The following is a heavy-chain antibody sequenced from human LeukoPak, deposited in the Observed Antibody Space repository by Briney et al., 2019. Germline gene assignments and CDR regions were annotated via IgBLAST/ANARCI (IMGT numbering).Heavy chain of an antibody. D-gene: IGHD3-22*01. CDR1: GFTFSTYT. J-gene: IGHJ4*02. V-gene: IGHV3-30-3*01. CDR3: ARGMYYYDSSGYYLDY. CDR2: ISYDGSNK. Sequence: GGSLRLSCAASGFTFSTYTMHWVRQVPGKGLEWVAVISYDGSNKYYADSVKGRFTISRDNSKNTLYLQMNSLRAEDTAVYYCARGMYYYDSSGYYLDYWGQGTLVTVSS.